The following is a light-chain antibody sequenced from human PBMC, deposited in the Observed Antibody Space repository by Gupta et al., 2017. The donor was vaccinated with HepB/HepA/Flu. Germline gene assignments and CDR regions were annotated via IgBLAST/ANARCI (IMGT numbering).Light chain of an antibody. V-gene: IGLV1-40*01. J-gene: IGLJ2*01. CDR2: FNS. CDR3: QSYDSSLSGSEL. CDR1: SSNIGAGYD. Sequence: HSVLTPPPSVSGAPAQRVTISCTGSSSNIGAGYDVHWYQQLPGTAPKLLIYFNSNRPSGVPDRFSGSKSGTSASLAITGLQAEDEADYYCQSYDSSLSGSELFGGGTKLTVL.